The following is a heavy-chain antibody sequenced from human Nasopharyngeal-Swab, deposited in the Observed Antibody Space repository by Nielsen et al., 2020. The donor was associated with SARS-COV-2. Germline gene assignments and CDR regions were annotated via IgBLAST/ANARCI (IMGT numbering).Heavy chain of an antibody. CDR2: IYPGDSDT. J-gene: IGHJ4*02. CDR3: AWPVDTAMVTLGY. V-gene: IGHV5-51*01. Sequence: VRQMPGKGLEWMGIIYPGDSDTRYSPSFQGQVTISADKSISTAYLQWSSLKASDTAMYYCAWPVDTAMVTLGYWGQGTLVTVSS. D-gene: IGHD5-18*01.